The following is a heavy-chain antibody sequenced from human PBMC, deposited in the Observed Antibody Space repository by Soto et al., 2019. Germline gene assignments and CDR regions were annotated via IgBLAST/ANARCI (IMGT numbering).Heavy chain of an antibody. D-gene: IGHD3-9*01. V-gene: IGHV4-34*01. J-gene: IGHJ4*02. CDR1: GGSFSGYY. CDR2: INHSGST. Sequence: SETLSLTCAVYGGSFSGYYWSWIRQPPGKGLEWIGEINHSGSTNYNPSLKSRVTISVDTSKNQFSLKLSSVTAADTAVYYCARGRSFVLRYFDWLFYFDYWGQGTLDTVSS. CDR3: ARGRSFVLRYFDWLFYFDY.